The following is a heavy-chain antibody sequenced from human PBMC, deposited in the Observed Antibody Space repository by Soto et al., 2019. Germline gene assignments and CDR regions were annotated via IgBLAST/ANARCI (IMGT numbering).Heavy chain of an antibody. D-gene: IGHD3-3*01. CDR1: GFTFSSYS. CDR3: ARDWSYYYSYGMDV. V-gene: IGHV3-21*01. Sequence: EVQLVESGGGLVKPGGSLRLSCAASGFTFSSYSMNWVRQAPGKGLEWVSSISSSSSYIYYADSVKGRFTISRDNAKNSQYLQMNSLRAEDTAVYYCARDWSYYYSYGMDVWGQGTTVTVSS. J-gene: IGHJ6*02. CDR2: ISSSSSYI.